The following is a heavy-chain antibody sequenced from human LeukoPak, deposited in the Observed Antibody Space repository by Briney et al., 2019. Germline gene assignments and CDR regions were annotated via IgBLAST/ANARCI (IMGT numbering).Heavy chain of an antibody. J-gene: IGHJ3*02. Sequence: GESLKISCKGSGYIFTSYCVGWVRQMPGKGLEWMGIVYPGDCDTRYSPSFQGDVTISAGNSISTAYLQWSSLKASDTAMYYCARRGDSSGYSSPFDIWGQGTMVTVSS. CDR1: GYIFTSYC. CDR2: VYPGDCDT. V-gene: IGHV5-51*01. CDR3: ARRGDSSGYSSPFDI. D-gene: IGHD3-22*01.